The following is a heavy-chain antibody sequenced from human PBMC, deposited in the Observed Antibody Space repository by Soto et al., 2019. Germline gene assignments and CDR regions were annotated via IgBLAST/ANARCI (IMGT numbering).Heavy chain of an antibody. CDR2: INPSGGST. CDR1: GYTFTSYY. D-gene: IGHD3-3*01. CDR3: ASRRFLEWLPPYYGMDV. J-gene: IGHJ6*02. Sequence: ASVKVSCKASGYTFTSYYMHWVRQAPGQGLEWMGIINPSGGSTSYAQKFQGRVTMTRDTSTSTVYMELSSLRSEDTAVYYCASRRFLEWLPPYYGMDVWGQGTTVTVSS. V-gene: IGHV1-46*01.